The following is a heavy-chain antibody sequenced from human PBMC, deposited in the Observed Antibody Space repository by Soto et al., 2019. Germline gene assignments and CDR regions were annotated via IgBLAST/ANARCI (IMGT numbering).Heavy chain of an antibody. V-gene: IGHV3-48*04. CDR3: AKSLPPDSSGCFDY. CDR1: GFTFSSYW. J-gene: IGHJ4*02. Sequence: GGSLRLSCVASGFTFSSYWMSWVRQAPGKGLEWVSYIRSSSSNIYYVDSVKGRFTISRDNAKNSLYLQMNSLRAEDTAVYYCAKSLPPDSSGCFDYWGQGTLVTVSS. CDR2: IRSSSSNI. D-gene: IGHD6-19*01.